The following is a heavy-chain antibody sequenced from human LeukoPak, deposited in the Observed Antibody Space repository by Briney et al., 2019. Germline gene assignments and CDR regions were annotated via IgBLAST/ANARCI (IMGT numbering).Heavy chain of an antibody. J-gene: IGHJ2*01. CDR3: ARVRFGDSSDWYFDL. V-gene: IGHV1-69*13. CDR2: IIPIFDTA. CDR1: GYTFTGYY. Sequence: ASVKVSCTASGYTFTGYYIHWVRQAPGQGLEWMGGIIPIFDTANYAQKFQGRVTITADESTSTAYMELSSLRSEDTAVYYCARVRFGDSSDWYFDLWGRGTLVTVSS. D-gene: IGHD3-10*01.